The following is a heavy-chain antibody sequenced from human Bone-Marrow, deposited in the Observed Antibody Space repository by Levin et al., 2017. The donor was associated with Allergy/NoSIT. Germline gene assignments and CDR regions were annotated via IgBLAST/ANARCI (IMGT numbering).Heavy chain of an antibody. CDR3: ARVVEGFMITFGGVIAPNPFDY. D-gene: IGHD3-16*02. CDR1: GFTFSSYS. Sequence: GGSLRLSCAASGFTFSSYSMNWVRQAPGKGLEWVSSISSSSSYIYYADSVKGRFTISRDNAKNSLYLQMNSLRAEDTAVYYCARVVEGFMITFGGVIAPNPFDYWGQGTLVTVSS. CDR2: ISSSSSYI. J-gene: IGHJ4*02. V-gene: IGHV3-21*01.